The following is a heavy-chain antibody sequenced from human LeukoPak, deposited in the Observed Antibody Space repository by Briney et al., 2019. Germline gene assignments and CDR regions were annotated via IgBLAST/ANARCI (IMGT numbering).Heavy chain of an antibody. D-gene: IGHD6-19*01. Sequence: GASVKVSCKASGGTFSSYAISWVRQAPGQGLEWMGIINPSGGGTSYAQKFQGRVTMTGDTSTSTVYMELSSLTSDDTAVYYCARDGEPAVPGGAYFYGMDVWGQGTTVTVSS. CDR2: INPSGGGT. V-gene: IGHV1-46*01. CDR3: ARDGEPAVPGGAYFYGMDV. J-gene: IGHJ6*02. CDR1: GGTFSSYA.